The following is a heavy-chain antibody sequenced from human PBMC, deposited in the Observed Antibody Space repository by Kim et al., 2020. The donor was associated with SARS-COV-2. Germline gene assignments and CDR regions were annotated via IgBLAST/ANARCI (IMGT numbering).Heavy chain of an antibody. J-gene: IGHJ5*02. D-gene: IGHD6-19*01. CDR3: AKPIAVTGTGGFDP. CDR2: INSDGSST. CDR1: GFTFSTYW. Sequence: GGSLRLSCAASGFTFSTYWMHWVRQAPGKGLVWVSRINSDGSSTSYADSVKGRFTISRDNAKNTLYLQMNSLRVEDTAVYYCAKPIAVTGTGGFDPWGRNPGHRLL. V-gene: IGHV3-74*01.